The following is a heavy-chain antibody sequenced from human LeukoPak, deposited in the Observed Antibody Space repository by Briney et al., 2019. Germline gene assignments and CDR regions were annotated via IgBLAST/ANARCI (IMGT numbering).Heavy chain of an antibody. J-gene: IGHJ2*01. CDR1: GYTFTGYG. CDR3: ARGYCSSTSCWYFDL. V-gene: IGHV1-18*01. Sequence: ASVKVSCKASGYTFTGYGISWERQAPGQGLEWMGWISAYNGNTNYAQKLQGRVTMTTDTSTSAAYMELRSLRSDDTAVYYCARGYCSSTSCWYFDLWGRGTLVTVSS. D-gene: IGHD2-2*01. CDR2: ISAYNGNT.